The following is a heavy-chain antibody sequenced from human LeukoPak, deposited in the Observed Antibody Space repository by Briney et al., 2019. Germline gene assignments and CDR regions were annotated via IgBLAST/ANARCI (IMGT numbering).Heavy chain of an antibody. CDR3: ATDLGFMITFGGVTDH. CDR2: ISYDGSNK. D-gene: IGHD3-16*01. Sequence: GGSLRLSCAASGFTFSSYAMHWVRQAPGKGLEWVAVISYDGSNKYYADSVKGRFTISRDNSKNTLYLQMNSLRAEDTAVYYCATDLGFMITFGGVTDHWGQGTLVTVSS. CDR1: GFTFSSYA. V-gene: IGHV3-30*04. J-gene: IGHJ4*02.